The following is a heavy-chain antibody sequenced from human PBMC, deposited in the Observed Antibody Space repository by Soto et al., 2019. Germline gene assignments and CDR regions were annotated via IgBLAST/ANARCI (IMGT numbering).Heavy chain of an antibody. Sequence: PGGSLRLSCAASGFTFSSYWMHWVRQAPGKELVWVSYISNDGSSTSYADSVKGRFAVSRDNAKNTLYLQMNSLRAEDTAMYYCVRHTAAVGTFDHWGQGTLVTVSS. CDR1: GFTFSSYW. CDR3: VRHTAAVGTFDH. CDR2: ISNDGSST. D-gene: IGHD6-13*01. V-gene: IGHV3-74*01. J-gene: IGHJ4*02.